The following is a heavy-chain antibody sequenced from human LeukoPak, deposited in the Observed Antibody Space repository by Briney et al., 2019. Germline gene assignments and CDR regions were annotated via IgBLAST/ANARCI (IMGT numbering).Heavy chain of an antibody. CDR1: GGTFSSYA. V-gene: IGHV1-69*05. D-gene: IGHD3-22*01. J-gene: IGHJ1*01. CDR2: IIPIFGTA. CDR3: ATAYDSSGYRAEYFQH. Sequence: SVKVSCKASGGTFSSYAISWVRQAPGQGLEWMGGIIPIFGTANYAQKFQGRVTITTDESTSTAYMELSSLRSEDTAVYYCATAYDSSGYRAEYFQHWARAPWSPSPQ.